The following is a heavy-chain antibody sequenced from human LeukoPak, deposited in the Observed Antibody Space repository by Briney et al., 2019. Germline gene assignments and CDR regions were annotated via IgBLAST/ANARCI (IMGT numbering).Heavy chain of an antibody. CDR3: AREGAYRSSSADY. J-gene: IGHJ4*02. CDR2: IYYSGST. Sequence: SRTLSLTCTVSGGSISSGGYYWSWIRQHPGKGLEWIGYIYYSGSTYYNPSLKSRVTISVDTSKNQFSLKLSSVTAADTAVYYCAREGAYRSSSADYWGQGTLVTVSS. D-gene: IGHD6-13*01. CDR1: GGSISSGGYY. V-gene: IGHV4-31*03.